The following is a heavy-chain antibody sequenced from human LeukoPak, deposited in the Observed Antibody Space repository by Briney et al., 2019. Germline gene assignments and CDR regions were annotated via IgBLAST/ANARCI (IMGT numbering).Heavy chain of an antibody. CDR1: GFTFSSYW. CDR2: IYSGGST. D-gene: IGHD2-21*01. Sequence: PGGSLRLSCAASGFTFSSYWMHWVRQAPGKGLEWVSIIYSGGSTYYADSVKGRFTISRHNSKNTLYLQMNSLRAEETAVYYCAREVGVSAFDIWGQGTMVTVSS. CDR3: AREVGVSAFDI. J-gene: IGHJ3*02. V-gene: IGHV3-53*04.